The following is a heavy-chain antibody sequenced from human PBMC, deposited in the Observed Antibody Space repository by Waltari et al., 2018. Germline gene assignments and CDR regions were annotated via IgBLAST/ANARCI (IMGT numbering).Heavy chain of an antibody. V-gene: IGHV4-39*07. Sequence: QPPGKGLEWIGSIYYSGSTYYNPSLKSRVTISVDTSKNQFSLKLSSVTAADTAVYYCAPYYDILTGYGKDWFDPWGQGTLVTVSS. CDR3: APYYDILTGYGKDWFDP. CDR2: IYYSGST. D-gene: IGHD3-9*01. J-gene: IGHJ5*02.